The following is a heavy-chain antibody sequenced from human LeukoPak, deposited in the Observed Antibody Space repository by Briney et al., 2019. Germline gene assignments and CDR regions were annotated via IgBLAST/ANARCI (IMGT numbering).Heavy chain of an antibody. CDR3: AKDNTMVRGAHYFDY. D-gene: IGHD3-10*01. CDR1: GFTFSSYA. J-gene: IGHJ4*02. Sequence: GGSLRLSCAASGFTFSSYAMSWVRQAPGKGLEWVSAISGSGGSTYYADSVKGRFTISRDNSKNTLYLQMNSLRAEDTAVYYCAKDNTMVRGAHYFDYWGQGTLVTVSS. CDR2: ISGSGGST. V-gene: IGHV3-23*01.